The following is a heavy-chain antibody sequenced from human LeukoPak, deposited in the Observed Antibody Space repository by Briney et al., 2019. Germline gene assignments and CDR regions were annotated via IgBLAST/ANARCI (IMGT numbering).Heavy chain of an antibody. CDR3: AVGFIRDAFHI. D-gene: IGHD1-26*01. CDR2: IYHSGTT. V-gene: IGHV4-59*12. J-gene: IGHJ3*02. CDR1: GGSISSDY. Sequence: SETLSLTCTVSGGSISSDYWAWIRQPPGKGLEWIGYIYHSGTTNYNPSLKSRLTISVDKSKNQFSLNLTSVTAADTAVYYCAVGFIRDAFHIWGQGTIVTVSS.